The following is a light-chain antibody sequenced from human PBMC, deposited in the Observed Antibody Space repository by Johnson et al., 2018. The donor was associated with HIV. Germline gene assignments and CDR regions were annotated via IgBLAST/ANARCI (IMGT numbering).Light chain of an antibody. J-gene: IGLJ1*01. CDR1: SSNIGNNY. CDR2: DNN. Sequence: QSVLTQPPSVSAAPGQKVTISCSGSSSNIGNNYVSWYQQLPGTAPKLLIYDNNKRPSGIPDRFSGSKSGTSATLGITGLQTGDEADYHCATWDSSLRVYVFGTGTKVTAL. CDR3: ATWDSSLRVYV. V-gene: IGLV1-51*01.